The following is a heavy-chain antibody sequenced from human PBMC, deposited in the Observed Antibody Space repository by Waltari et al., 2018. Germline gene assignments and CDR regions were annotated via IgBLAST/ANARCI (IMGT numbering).Heavy chain of an antibody. J-gene: IGHJ5*02. CDR2: ISWNSGSI. Sequence: EVQLVESGGGLVQPGRSLRLSCAASGFTFDDYAMHWVQQAPGKGLEWVSGISWNSGSIGYADSVKGRFTISRDNAKNSLYLQMNSLRAEDMALYYCAKGQQLVRDWFDPWGQGTLVTVSS. D-gene: IGHD6-13*01. V-gene: IGHV3-9*03. CDR1: GFTFDDYA. CDR3: AKGQQLVRDWFDP.